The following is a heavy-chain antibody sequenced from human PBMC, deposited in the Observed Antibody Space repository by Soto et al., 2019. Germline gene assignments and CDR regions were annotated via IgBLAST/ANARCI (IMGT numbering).Heavy chain of an antibody. V-gene: IGHV3-7*01. CDR1: GLTLSNYW. J-gene: IGHJ5*01. D-gene: IGHD3-16*01. CDR2: TNEGGSDK. Sequence: EVKLAESGGGLVQPGGSLRLSCEASGLTLSNYWTSWVRQGPGKGLEWVAHTNEGGSDKHYVGSVRGRFIISKDNVKNSLSLQMSSLRGDDTAVYYCVAWGNWFNSWGQGTLVTVYS. CDR3: VAWGNWFNS.